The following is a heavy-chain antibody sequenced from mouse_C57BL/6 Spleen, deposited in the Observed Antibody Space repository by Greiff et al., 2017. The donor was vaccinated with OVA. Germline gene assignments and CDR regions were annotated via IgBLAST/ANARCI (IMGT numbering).Heavy chain of an antibody. J-gene: IGHJ4*01. CDR3: ARLYGNYDAMDY. Sequence: EVMLVESGGGLVQPGGSLKLSCAASGFTFSDYYMYWVRQTPEKRLEWVAYISNGGGSTYYPDTVKGRFSISRDNAKNTLYLQMNRLKSEDTAMYYCARLYGNYDAMDYWGQGTSVTVSS. CDR2: ISNGGGST. V-gene: IGHV5-12*01. CDR1: GFTFSDYY. D-gene: IGHD2-1*01.